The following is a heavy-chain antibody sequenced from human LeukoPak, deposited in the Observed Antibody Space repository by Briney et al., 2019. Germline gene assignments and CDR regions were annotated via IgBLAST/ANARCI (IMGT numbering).Heavy chain of an antibody. CDR2: ISSNGGST. D-gene: IGHD6-13*01. CDR1: GFTFSSYA. CDR3: ARGRGGI. V-gene: IGHV3-64*01. Sequence: GGSLRLSCAASGFTFSSYAMHWVRQAPGKGLEYVSAISSNGGSTYYANSVKGRFTISRDNSKNTLYLQMGSLRAEDLAVYYCARGRGGICGQGTLVTVSS. J-gene: IGHJ4*02.